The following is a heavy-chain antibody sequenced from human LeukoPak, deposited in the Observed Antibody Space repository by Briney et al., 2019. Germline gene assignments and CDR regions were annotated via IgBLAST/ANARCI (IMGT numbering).Heavy chain of an antibody. CDR3: ARAGMAFDI. CDR1: GFAFRTYW. CDR2: INSDGSST. D-gene: IGHD5-24*01. Sequence: GGSLRLSCAASGFAFRTYWMHWVRHGPGKGLVWVSRINSDGSSTNYADSVKGRFTISRDNAKNTLYLQMNSLRAEDTAVYYCARAGMAFDIWGQGTMVTVSS. J-gene: IGHJ3*02. V-gene: IGHV3-74*01.